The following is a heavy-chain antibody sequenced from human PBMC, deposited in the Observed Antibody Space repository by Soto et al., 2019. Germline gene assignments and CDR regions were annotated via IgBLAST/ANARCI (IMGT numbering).Heavy chain of an antibody. CDR2: INWNSGSI. CDR1: GFTFDDYA. Sequence: GGTLRLCCAASGFTFDDYAMHWVRQVPGKGLEWVSGINWNSGSIGYGDSVKGRFAISRDNAKNSLHLQMNSLSAEDTAFYYCVKDESINWYSGHFRHWGQGTLVTVSS. V-gene: IGHV3-9*01. D-gene: IGHD6-13*01. CDR3: VKDESINWYSGHFRH. J-gene: IGHJ1*01.